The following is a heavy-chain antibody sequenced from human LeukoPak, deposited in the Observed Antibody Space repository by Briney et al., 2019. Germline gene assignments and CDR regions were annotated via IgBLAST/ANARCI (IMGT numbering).Heavy chain of an antibody. J-gene: IGHJ6*03. D-gene: IGHD1-14*01. Sequence: GGSLRLSCAASGFSLSNYGVHWVRQAPGKGLEWVAALLYDGNTKHYADSVKGRFTISRDISKNTFYLQMNSLTAEDTAVYFCARDHRPEIQYYYMDVWGKGTTVAVSS. CDR2: LLYDGNTK. CDR1: GFSLSNYG. V-gene: IGHV3-33*01. CDR3: ARDHRPEIQYYYMDV.